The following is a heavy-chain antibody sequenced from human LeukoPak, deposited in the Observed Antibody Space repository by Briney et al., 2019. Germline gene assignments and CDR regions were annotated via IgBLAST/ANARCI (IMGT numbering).Heavy chain of an antibody. J-gene: IGHJ5*02. Sequence: SETLSLTCAVSGGSISSSNWWRWGRQPPGKGLEWIGEIYHSGSTNYNPSLKSRVTISVDKSKNQFSLKLSSVTAADTAVYYCARSGDYAWFDPWGQGTLVTVSS. D-gene: IGHD4-17*01. V-gene: IGHV4-4*02. CDR3: ARSGDYAWFDP. CDR1: GGSISSSNW. CDR2: IYHSGST.